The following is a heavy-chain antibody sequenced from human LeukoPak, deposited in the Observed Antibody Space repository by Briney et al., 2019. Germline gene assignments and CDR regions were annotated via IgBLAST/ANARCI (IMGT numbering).Heavy chain of an antibody. V-gene: IGHV3-23*01. D-gene: IGHD6-19*01. CDR3: AKREEWLDSYYYYGMDV. CDR1: GFTFSSYA. CDR2: ISGSGGST. Sequence: GGSLRLSCAASGFTFSSYAMSCVRQAPGKGLEWVSAISGSGGSTYYVDSVKGRFTISRDNSKNTLYLQMNSLRAEDTAVYYCAKREEWLDSYYYYGMDVWGQGTTVTVSS. J-gene: IGHJ6*02.